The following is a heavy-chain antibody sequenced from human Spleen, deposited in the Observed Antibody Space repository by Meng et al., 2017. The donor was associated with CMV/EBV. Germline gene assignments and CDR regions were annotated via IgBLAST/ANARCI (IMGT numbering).Heavy chain of an antibody. D-gene: IGHD6-6*01. CDR3: ARVAARPRVGLDY. J-gene: IGHJ4*02. V-gene: IGHV3-7*01. Sequence: GESLKISCSASGFTFSSYWISWVRQAPGKGLEWVANIKQDGSEKYYVDSVKGRFTISRDNDKNLLYLQMNSLRAADTAVYYCARVAARPRVGLDYWGQGTLVTVSS. CDR1: GFTFSSYW. CDR2: IKQDGSEK.